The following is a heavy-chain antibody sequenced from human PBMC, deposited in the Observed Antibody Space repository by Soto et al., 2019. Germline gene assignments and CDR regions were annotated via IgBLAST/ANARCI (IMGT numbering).Heavy chain of an antibody. D-gene: IGHD3-16*02. CDR1: GGSFSGYY. V-gene: IGHV4-34*01. CDR2: INHSGST. CDR3: ARERGDYIWGSYRYTHFDY. Sequence: SETLSLTCAVYGGSFSGYYWSWIRQPPGKGLEWIGEINHSGSTNYNPSLKSRVTISVDTSKNQFSLKLSSVTAADTAVYYCARERGDYIWGSYRYTHFDYWGQGTLVTVSS. J-gene: IGHJ4*02.